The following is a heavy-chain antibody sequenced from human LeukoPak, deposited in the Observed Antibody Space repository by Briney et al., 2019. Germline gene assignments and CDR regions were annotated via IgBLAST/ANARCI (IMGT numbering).Heavy chain of an antibody. CDR1: GFTFSSYA. D-gene: IGHD6-13*01. CDR2: ISGSGGST. V-gene: IGHV3-23*01. J-gene: IGHJ4*02. Sequence: PGGSLRLSCAASGFTFSSYAMSWVRQAPGKGLEWVSAISGSGGSTYYADSVKGRFTISRDNSKNTLYLQMNSLRAEDTAVYYCASMGAAAGREFDYWGQGTLVTVSS. CDR3: ASMGAAAGREFDY.